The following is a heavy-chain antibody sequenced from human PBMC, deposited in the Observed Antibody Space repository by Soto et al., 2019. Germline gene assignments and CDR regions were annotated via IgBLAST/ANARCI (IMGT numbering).Heavy chain of an antibody. J-gene: IGHJ6*02. D-gene: IGHD4-4*01. CDR3: ARSLRXMTTVTKVLYYYYGMDV. CDR2: IIPIFGTA. Sequence: GASVKVSCKASGGTFSSYAISWVRQAPGQGLEWRGGIIPIFGTANYAQKFQGRVTITADESTSTAYMELSSLRSEDTAVYYCARSLRXMTTVTKVLYYYYGMDVWGRGTTVTVSS. V-gene: IGHV1-69*13. CDR1: GGTFSSYA.